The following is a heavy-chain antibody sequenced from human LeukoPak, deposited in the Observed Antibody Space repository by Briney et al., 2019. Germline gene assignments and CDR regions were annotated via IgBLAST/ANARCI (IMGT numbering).Heavy chain of an antibody. Sequence: GGSLRLSCAASGFTFSTYAMSWVRQAPGKGLEWVSVIYSGGSTYYADSVKGRFTISRDNSKNTLYLQMNSLRAEDTAVYYCARGIDYYDSSGYRWSSYFDYWGQGTLVTVSS. CDR2: IYSGGST. D-gene: IGHD3-22*01. CDR3: ARGIDYYDSSGYRWSSYFDY. J-gene: IGHJ4*02. V-gene: IGHV3-53*01. CDR1: GFTFSTYA.